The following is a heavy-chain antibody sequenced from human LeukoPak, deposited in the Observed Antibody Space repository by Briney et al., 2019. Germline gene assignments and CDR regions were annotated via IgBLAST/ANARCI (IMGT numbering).Heavy chain of an antibody. CDR3: ARESNYYGSGSYYMY. CDR1: GGTFSSYA. J-gene: IGHJ4*02. D-gene: IGHD3-10*01. V-gene: IGHV1-69*05. CDR2: IIPIFGTA. Sequence: SVKVSCKASGGTFSSYAISWVRQAPGQGVEWLGGIIPIFGTANYAQKFQGRVTITTDESTSTAYMELSSLRSEDTAVYYCARESNYYGSGSYYMYWGQGTLVTVSS.